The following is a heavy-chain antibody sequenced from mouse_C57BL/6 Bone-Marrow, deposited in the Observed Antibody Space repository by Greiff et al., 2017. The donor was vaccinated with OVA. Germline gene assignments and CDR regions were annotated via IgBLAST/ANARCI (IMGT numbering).Heavy chain of an antibody. CDR3: ARPSLAPFAY. CDR1: GYTFTSYG. V-gene: IGHV1-81*01. Sequence: VQLQESGAELPRPGASVKLSCKASGYTFTSYGISWVKQRTGQGLEWIGEIYPRSGNTYYNEKFKGKATLTADKSSSTAYMELRSLTSEDSAVYFCARPSLAPFAYWGQGTLVTVSA. J-gene: IGHJ3*01. CDR2: IYPRSGNT.